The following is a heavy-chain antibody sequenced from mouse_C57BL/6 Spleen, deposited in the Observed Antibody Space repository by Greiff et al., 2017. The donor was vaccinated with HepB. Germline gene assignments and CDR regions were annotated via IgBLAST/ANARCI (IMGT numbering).Heavy chain of an antibody. CDR1: GYTFTSYW. V-gene: IGHV1-53*01. D-gene: IGHD2-4*01. Sequence: QVQLQQPGTELVKPGASVKLSCKASGYTFTSYWMHWVKQRPGQGLEWIGNINPSNGGTNYNEKFKSKATLTVDKSSSTAYMQRSSLTSEDSAVYYCASPIYYDYAYYYAMDYWGQGTSVTVSS. CDR3: ASPIYYDYAYYYAMDY. J-gene: IGHJ4*01. CDR2: INPSNGGT.